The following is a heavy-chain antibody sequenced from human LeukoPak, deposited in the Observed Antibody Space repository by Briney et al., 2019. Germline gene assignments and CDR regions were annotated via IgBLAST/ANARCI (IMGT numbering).Heavy chain of an antibody. CDR1: GGSISSSNW. Sequence: SATLSLTCAVSGGSISSSNWWSWVRQPPGKGLEWIGEIYHSGSTNYNPSLKSRVTISVDKSKNQFSLKLSSVTAADTAVYYCARDQVLGLSGIALYYGMDVWGQGTTVTVSS. J-gene: IGHJ6*02. CDR2: IYHSGST. V-gene: IGHV4-4*02. CDR3: ARDQVLGLSGIALYYGMDV. D-gene: IGHD6-13*01.